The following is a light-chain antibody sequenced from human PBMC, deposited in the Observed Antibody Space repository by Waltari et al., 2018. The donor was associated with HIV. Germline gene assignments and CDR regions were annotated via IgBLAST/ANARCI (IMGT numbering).Light chain of an antibody. V-gene: IGLV2-23*02. CDR3: CSYAGSGTFVV. CDR2: DVN. J-gene: IGLJ3*02. Sequence: QSALTQPASVSGSPGQSITLSCSGTWSDIGSYDLVSWYQHVPGKAPKRILYDVNERPSGVSPRYSGSKSGNTASLVISGLQSEDEADYYCCSYAGSGTFVVFGGGTRLTV. CDR1: WSDIGSYDL.